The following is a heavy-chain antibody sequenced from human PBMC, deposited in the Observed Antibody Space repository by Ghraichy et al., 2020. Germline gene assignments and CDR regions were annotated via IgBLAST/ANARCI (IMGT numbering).Heavy chain of an antibody. Sequence: GGPLRLSCAASGFIFSGSPIHWARLVSGKGLEWLGRIKTRGNDYATLYSASLRGRFIISRDDSKNTAYLQLNSLRSDDTGIYYCARHLIVGAADRLDPWGQGTQVTVSS. CDR1: GFIFSGSP. J-gene: IGHJ5*02. CDR2: IKTRGNDYAT. V-gene: IGHV3-73*01. CDR3: ARHLIVGAADRLDP. D-gene: IGHD1-26*01.